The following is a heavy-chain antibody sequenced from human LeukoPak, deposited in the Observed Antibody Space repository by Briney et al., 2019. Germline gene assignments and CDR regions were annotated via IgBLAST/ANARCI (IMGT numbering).Heavy chain of an antibody. CDR2: IKQDGSKK. Sequence: GGSLRLSCVASGFPFSSYWMTWVRQAPGKGLEWVANIKQDGSKKSYVDSVKGRFTISRDNSKNTLYLQMNSLRAEDTAVYYCARDDYGDYGILYLFDYWGQGTLVTVSS. J-gene: IGHJ4*02. D-gene: IGHD4-17*01. CDR1: GFPFSSYW. CDR3: ARDDYGDYGILYLFDY. V-gene: IGHV3-7*01.